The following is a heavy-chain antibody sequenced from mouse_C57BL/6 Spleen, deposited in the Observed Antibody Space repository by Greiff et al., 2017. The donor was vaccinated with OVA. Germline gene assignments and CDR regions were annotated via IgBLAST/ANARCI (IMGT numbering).Heavy chain of an antibody. V-gene: IGHV1-64*01. J-gene: IGHJ2*01. D-gene: IGHD1-1*01. CDR1: GYTFTSYW. Sequence: QVQLKESGAELVKPGASVKLSCKASGYTFTSYWMHWVKQRPGQGLEWIGMIHPNSGSTNYNEKFKSKATLTVDKSSSTAYMQLSSLTSEDSAVYYCAIDYYADYWGQGTTLTVSS. CDR3: AIDYYADY. CDR2: IHPNSGST.